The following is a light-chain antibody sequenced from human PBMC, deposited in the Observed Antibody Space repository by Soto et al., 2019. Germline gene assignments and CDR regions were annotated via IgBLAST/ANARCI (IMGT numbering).Light chain of an antibody. CDR3: SSYAGSNNRV. Sequence: QSALTQPPSASGSPGQSGTISCTGTSSDVGGYNYVSWYQQHPGKAPKLMIYEFSKRPSGVPDRFSGSKSGNTASLTVSGLQAEDEADYYCSSYAGSNNRVFGGGTKLTVL. CDR1: SSDVGGYNY. J-gene: IGLJ2*01. CDR2: EFS. V-gene: IGLV2-8*01.